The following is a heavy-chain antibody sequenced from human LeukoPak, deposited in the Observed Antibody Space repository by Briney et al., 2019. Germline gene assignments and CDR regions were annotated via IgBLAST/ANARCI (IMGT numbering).Heavy chain of an antibody. CDR3: AREGYGALAY. J-gene: IGHJ4*02. CDR1: RFTFNNYA. CDR2: IGGGGGST. V-gene: IGHV3-23*01. Sequence: GGSLRLSCAASRFTFNNYAMSWVRQAPGKGLEWVSAIGGGGGSTYYADSVKGRFTISRDNSRNTLYLQMNSLRADDTAIYYCAREGYGALAYWGQGTLVAVSS. D-gene: IGHD5-12*01.